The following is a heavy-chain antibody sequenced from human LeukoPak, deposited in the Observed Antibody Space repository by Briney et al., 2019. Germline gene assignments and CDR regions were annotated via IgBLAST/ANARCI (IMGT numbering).Heavy chain of an antibody. Sequence: GGSLRLSCAASGFTFSSYAMSWVRQAPGKGLEWVSPISGSGSSTYYADSVKGRFTISRDNSKNTLYLQMNSLRAEDTAVYYCARDGSYGSGYYDYWGQGTLVTVSS. CDR1: GFTFSSYA. CDR3: ARDGSYGSGYYDY. CDR2: ISGSGSST. V-gene: IGHV3-23*01. D-gene: IGHD3-22*01. J-gene: IGHJ4*02.